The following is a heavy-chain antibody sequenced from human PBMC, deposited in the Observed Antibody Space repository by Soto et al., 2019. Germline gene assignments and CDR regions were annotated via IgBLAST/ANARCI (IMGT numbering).Heavy chain of an antibody. V-gene: IGHV3-23*01. CDR2: ITDSGGDA. J-gene: IGHJ4*02. Sequence: EVQLLESGGDLVQPGGSLRLSCVASGFTFGSRAMSWVRQAPGVGLEWVSTITDSGGDAKYADSVRGRFAISRDNSKNTLYLQMSSLRADDSAIYYCARGSEDSYPGSRIFDFWGRGTLVTVSS. CDR3: ARGSEDSYPGSRIFDF. D-gene: IGHD3-10*01. CDR1: GFTFGSRA.